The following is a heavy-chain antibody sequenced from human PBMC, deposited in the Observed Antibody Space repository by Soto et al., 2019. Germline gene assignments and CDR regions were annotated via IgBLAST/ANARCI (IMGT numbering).Heavy chain of an antibody. CDR1: GGSITKNKW. CDR2: IYHSGST. V-gene: IGHV4-4*02. Sequence: PSETLSLTCVVSGGSITKNKWWSWVRQPPGKGLEWIGEIYHSGSTNYNPSLESRVSISVDTSKNEFSLRLSSVTAADTAVYYCATITFNWNGHLDYNGMDVWGQGTTVTVSS. CDR3: ATITFNWNGHLDYNGMDV. J-gene: IGHJ6*02. D-gene: IGHD1-1*01.